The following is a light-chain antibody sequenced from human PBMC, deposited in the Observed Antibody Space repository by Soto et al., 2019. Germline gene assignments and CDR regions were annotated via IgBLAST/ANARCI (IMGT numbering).Light chain of an antibody. V-gene: IGKV3-20*01. Sequence: EFVSTQAPVTLSLSQGERASLSCRASQSVSSSFLAWYQQKPGQAPSLLIYGTSSRATGIPDRFSGSGSGTDFTLTISRLEPEDFAVYYCQQYGSSTWTFGQGTKVDIK. CDR2: GTS. CDR3: QQYGSSTWT. CDR1: QSVSSSF. J-gene: IGKJ1*01.